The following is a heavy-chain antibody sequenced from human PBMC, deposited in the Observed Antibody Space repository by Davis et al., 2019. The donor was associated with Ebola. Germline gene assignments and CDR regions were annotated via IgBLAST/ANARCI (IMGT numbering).Heavy chain of an antibody. J-gene: IGHJ6*02. CDR2: ISAYNGNT. CDR1: GYTFTSYG. D-gene: IGHD4-23*01. V-gene: IGHV1-18*01. CDR3: ASPARYGGKGYYYYYGMDV. Sequence: ASVKVSCKASGYTFTSYGISWVRQAPGQGLEWMGWISAYNGNTNYAQKLQGRVTMTTDTSTSTAYMELSSLRSGDTAVYYCASPARYGGKGYYYYYGMDVWGQGTTVTVSS.